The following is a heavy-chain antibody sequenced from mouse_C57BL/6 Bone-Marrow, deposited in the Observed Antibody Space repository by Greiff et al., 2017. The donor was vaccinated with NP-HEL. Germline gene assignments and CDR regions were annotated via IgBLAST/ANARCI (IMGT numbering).Heavy chain of an antibody. CDR3: ARGEGNCAFDY. Sequence: EVQLQQSGPGLVKPSQSLSLTCSVTGYSITSGYYWNWIRQFPGNKLEWMGYISYDGSNNYNPSLKNRISITRDTSKNQFFLKLNSVTTEDTATYYCARGEGNCAFDYWGQGTTLTVSS. CDR1: GYSITSGYY. CDR2: ISYDGSN. D-gene: IGHD4-1*01. J-gene: IGHJ2*01. V-gene: IGHV3-6*01.